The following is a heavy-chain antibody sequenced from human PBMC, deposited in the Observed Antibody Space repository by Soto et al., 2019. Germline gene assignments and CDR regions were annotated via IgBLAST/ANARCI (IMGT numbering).Heavy chain of an antibody. CDR1: GFTFSSYA. Sequence: QMQLVESGGGVVQPGRSLRLSCAASGFTFSSYAMHWVRQAPGKGLEWVAVISYDGSNKYYADSVKGRFTISRDNSKNTLYLQMNSLRAEDTAVYYCARGDYGDYVSPYDAFDIWGQGTMVTVSS. D-gene: IGHD4-17*01. CDR3: ARGDYGDYVSPYDAFDI. J-gene: IGHJ3*02. V-gene: IGHV3-30-3*01. CDR2: ISYDGSNK.